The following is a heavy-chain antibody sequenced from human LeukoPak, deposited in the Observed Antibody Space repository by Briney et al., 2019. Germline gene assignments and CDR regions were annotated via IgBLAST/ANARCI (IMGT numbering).Heavy chain of an antibody. J-gene: IGHJ5*02. CDR3: TKDAGPTFNWFDP. Sequence: TGGSLRLSCAASGFTFRIYGMACVRHAPGEGLEWVSTMSAGGENTHYADAVEGRFTISRDNSKDPLYLEMNSLRAEDTAVYYCTKDAGPTFNWFDPWGQGTRVTVSS. D-gene: IGHD1-14*01. CDR2: MSAGGENT. CDR1: GFTFRIYG. V-gene: IGHV3-23*01.